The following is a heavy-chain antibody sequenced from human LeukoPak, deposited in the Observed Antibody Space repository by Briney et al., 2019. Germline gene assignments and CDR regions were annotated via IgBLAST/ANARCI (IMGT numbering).Heavy chain of an antibody. V-gene: IGHV3-23*01. CDR3: ASHSSGWYDQIDY. J-gene: IGHJ4*02. CDR2: MSSSGLTT. Sequence: GSLTLSCAASGFTFSSYAMTWVRQAPGKGLEWVSSMSSSGLTTYYADSVKGRFSISRDNSKNTLYLKMNSLRAEDTAVYYCASHSSGWYDQIDYWGQGTLVTVSS. D-gene: IGHD6-19*01. CDR1: GFTFSSYA.